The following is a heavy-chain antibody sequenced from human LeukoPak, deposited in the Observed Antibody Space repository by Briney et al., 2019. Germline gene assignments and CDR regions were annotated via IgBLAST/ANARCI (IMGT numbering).Heavy chain of an antibody. CDR1: GSCISSYY. J-gene: IGHJ4*02. V-gene: IGHV4-4*09. CDR2: IYTSGST. D-gene: IGHD3-22*01. Sequence: PSETLSLTCTVSGSCISSYYWSWIRQPPGKGLEWIGYIYTSGSTNYNPSLKSRVTMSVDTSKNQFSLKLSSVTAADTAVYYCARGVGDSSGYYWKDWGQGTLVTVSS. CDR3: ARGVGDSSGYYWKD.